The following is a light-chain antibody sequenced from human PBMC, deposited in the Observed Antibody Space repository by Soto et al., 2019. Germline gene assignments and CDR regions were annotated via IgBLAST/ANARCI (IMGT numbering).Light chain of an antibody. Sequence: DIQMTQSPSTLSASVGDRVTITCRASQSISNWLAWYQQKPGKAPKVLIYKASSLESGVPSRFSGSGSGTEFTLTISSLQHDDFATYYCQQYNSLWTFGQGTKVEIK. CDR2: KAS. CDR1: QSISNW. V-gene: IGKV1-5*03. J-gene: IGKJ1*01. CDR3: QQYNSLWT.